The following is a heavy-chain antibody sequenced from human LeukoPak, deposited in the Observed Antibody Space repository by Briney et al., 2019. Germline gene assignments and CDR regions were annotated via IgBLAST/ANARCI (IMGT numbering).Heavy chain of an antibody. CDR1: GFTFSSYG. J-gene: IGHJ5*02. CDR2: IWYDGSNK. V-gene: IGHV3-33*01. Sequence: GGSLRLSCAASGFTFSSYGMHWVRQAAGKGLEWVAVIWYDGSNKYYADSVKGRFTISRDNSKNTLYLQMNSLSAEDTAVYYCARDRGYYDSSGYYPNWFDPWGQGTLVTVSS. D-gene: IGHD3-22*01. CDR3: ARDRGYYDSSGYYPNWFDP.